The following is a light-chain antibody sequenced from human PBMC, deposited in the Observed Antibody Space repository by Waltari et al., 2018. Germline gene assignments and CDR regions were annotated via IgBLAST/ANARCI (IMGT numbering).Light chain of an antibody. CDR3: CSYTGTYTHWV. Sequence: QSALTQPRSVSGSPGQSVTLPCTGTSTDVGAHNYVSWHQQHPGKAPKLMIYDVSKRPSGVPDRFSASKSGNTASLTISGLQAEDEADYYCCSYTGTYTHWVFGGGTKLTVL. J-gene: IGLJ3*02. CDR2: DVS. V-gene: IGLV2-11*01. CDR1: STDVGAHNY.